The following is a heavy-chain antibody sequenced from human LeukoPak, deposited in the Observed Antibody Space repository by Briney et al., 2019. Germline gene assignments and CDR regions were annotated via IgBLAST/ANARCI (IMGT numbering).Heavy chain of an antibody. CDR3: ARVRGYSYGYVLGY. V-gene: IGHV1-8*01. J-gene: IGHJ4*02. CDR1: GYTFTSYD. CDR2: MNPNSGNT. D-gene: IGHD5-18*01. Sequence: GSVKVSCKASGYTFTSYDINWVRQATGQGLEWMGWMNPNSGNTGYAQKFQGRVAMTRNTSIRTAYMELSSLRSEDTAVYYCARVRGYSYGYVLGYWGQGTLVTVSS.